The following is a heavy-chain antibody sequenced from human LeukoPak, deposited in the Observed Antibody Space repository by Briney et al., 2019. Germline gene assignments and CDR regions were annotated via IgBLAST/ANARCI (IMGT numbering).Heavy chain of an antibody. Sequence: ASVKVSCKASGYTFTGYYMHWVRQAPGQGLEWMGWINPNSGGTNYAQKFQGRVTMTRDTSISTAYMELSRLRSEDTAVYYCARDQGGTIVVVVSYYFDYWGQGTLVTVSS. J-gene: IGHJ4*02. CDR2: INPNSGGT. CDR1: GYTFTGYY. V-gene: IGHV1-2*02. D-gene: IGHD2-15*01. CDR3: ARDQGGTIVVVVSYYFDY.